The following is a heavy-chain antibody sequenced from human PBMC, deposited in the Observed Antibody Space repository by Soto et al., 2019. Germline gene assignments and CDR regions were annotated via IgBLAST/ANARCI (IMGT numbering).Heavy chain of an antibody. CDR3: AKDGRGSGSHYNSFGY. Sequence: EVQLVESGGGLIQPGGSLKLSCAASGFTVGNNYMSWVRQAPGKGLEWVSLIYSTGTTKYADSVKGRFTVSRDNAKNTLYLQMNMLRAEDTAVYYCAKDGRGSGSHYNSFGYWGQGTLVTVSS. CDR2: IYSTGTT. J-gene: IGHJ4*02. D-gene: IGHD3-10*01. CDR1: GFTVGNNY. V-gene: IGHV3-53*01.